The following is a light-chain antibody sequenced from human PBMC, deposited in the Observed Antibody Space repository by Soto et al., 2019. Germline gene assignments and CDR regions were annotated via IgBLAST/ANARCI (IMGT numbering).Light chain of an antibody. CDR1: QSVSSSN. CDR3: QQYDSWPLT. V-gene: IGKV3-20*01. Sequence: EIVLTQSPGTLSLSPGERATLSCRASQSVSSSNLAWYQQKPGQAPRLLIYGASTRATGIPDRFRGSGSGTEFTLTISSLQSEDFAVYYCQQYDSWPLTFGGGTKVDIK. CDR2: GAS. J-gene: IGKJ4*01.